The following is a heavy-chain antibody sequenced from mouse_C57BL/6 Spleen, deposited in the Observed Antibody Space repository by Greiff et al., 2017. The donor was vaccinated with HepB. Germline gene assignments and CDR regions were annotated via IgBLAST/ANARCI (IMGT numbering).Heavy chain of an antibody. CDR3: ARRNYDAMDY. CDR1: GYTFTSYW. V-gene: IGHV1-50*01. CDR2: IDPSDSYT. Sequence: QVQLKQPGAELVKPGASVKLSCKASGYTFTSYWMQWVKQRPGQGLEWIGEIDPSDSYTNYNQKFKGKATLTVDTSPSTAYMQLSSLTSEDSAVYYCARRNYDAMDYWGQGTSVTVSS. J-gene: IGHJ4*01.